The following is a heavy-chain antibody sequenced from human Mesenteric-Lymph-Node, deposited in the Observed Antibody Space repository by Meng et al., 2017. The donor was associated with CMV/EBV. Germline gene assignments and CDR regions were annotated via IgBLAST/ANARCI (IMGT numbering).Heavy chain of an antibody. CDR3: ARDLISGSYYLYYYYGMDV. CDR2: TYYRSKWYN. J-gene: IGHJ6*02. CDR1: GDSVSSNSAA. V-gene: IGHV6-1*01. D-gene: IGHD1-26*01. Sequence: SQTLSLTGAISGDSVSSNSAAWNWIRQSPSRGLEWLGRTYYRSKWYNDYAVSVKSRITINPDTSKNQFSLQLNSVTPEDTAVYYCARDLISGSYYLYYYYGMDVWGQGTTVTVSS.